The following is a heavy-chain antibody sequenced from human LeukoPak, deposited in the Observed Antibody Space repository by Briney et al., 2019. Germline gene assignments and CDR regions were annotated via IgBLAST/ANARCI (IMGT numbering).Heavy chain of an antibody. V-gene: IGHV4-59*01. CDR2: IYYSGST. CDR1: GGSISSYY. Sequence: SGTLSLTCTVSGGSISSYYWSWIRQPPGKGLELIGYIYYSGSTNYNPSLKSRVTISVDTSKNQFSLKLSSVTAADTAVYYCARGYSSGWCVNWFDPWDQGTLVTVSS. CDR3: ARGYSSGWCVNWFDP. J-gene: IGHJ5*02. D-gene: IGHD6-19*01.